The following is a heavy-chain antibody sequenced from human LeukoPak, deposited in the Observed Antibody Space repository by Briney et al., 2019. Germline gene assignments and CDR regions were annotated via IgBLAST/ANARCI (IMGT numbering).Heavy chain of an antibody. J-gene: IGHJ6*03. Sequence: SETLSLTCTVSGGSISSYYWSWIRQPAGKGLEWIGRIYTSGSTNYNPSLKSRVTMSVDTSKNQFSLKLSSVTAADTAVYYCARVAMPAGLYYYMDVWGKGTTVTVSS. V-gene: IGHV4-4*07. CDR1: GGSISSYY. CDR2: IYTSGST. D-gene: IGHD2-2*01. CDR3: ARVAMPAGLYYYMDV.